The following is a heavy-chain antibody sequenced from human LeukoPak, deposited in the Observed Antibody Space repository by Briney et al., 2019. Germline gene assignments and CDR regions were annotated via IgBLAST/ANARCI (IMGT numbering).Heavy chain of an antibody. CDR3: ARHRIPAALARAFDY. CDR2: IYYSGNT. CDR1: GGSISSSSYY. V-gene: IGHV4-39*01. J-gene: IGHJ4*02. Sequence: SETRSLTCTVSGGSISSSSYYWDWIRQPPGKGLEWIGAIYYSGNTNYNPSLKSRVTISVDTSQHQCSLKLSSVTAADTAVSYCARHRIPAALARAFDYWGQGTLVTVSS. D-gene: IGHD2-2*01.